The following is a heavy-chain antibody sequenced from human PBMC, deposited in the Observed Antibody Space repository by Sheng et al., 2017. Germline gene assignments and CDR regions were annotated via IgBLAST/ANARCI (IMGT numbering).Heavy chain of an antibody. CDR3: ARDRYCGGDCTRGYYFDY. CDR2: IIPILGIA. J-gene: IGHJ4*02. D-gene: IGHD2-21*01. CDR1: GGTFSSYA. Sequence: QVQLVQSGAEVKKPGSSVKVSCKASGGTFSSYAISWVRQAPGQGLEWMGGIIPILGIANYAQKFQGRVTITADKSTSTAYMELSSLRSEDTAVYYCARDRYCGGDCTRGYYFDYWGQGTLVTVSS. V-gene: IGHV1-69*04.